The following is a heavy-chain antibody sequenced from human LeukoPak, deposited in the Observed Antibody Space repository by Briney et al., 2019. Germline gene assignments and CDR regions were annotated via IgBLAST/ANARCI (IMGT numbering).Heavy chain of an antibody. J-gene: IGHJ6*03. V-gene: IGHV3-13*01. CDR2: IGTASDT. CDR3: ARGPPRGKYYYMDV. CDR1: RFTFSSFD. Sequence: QPGGSLRLSCAASRFTFSSFDMHWVRQPTGQGLEWVSTIGTASDTYYPGSVEGRFTLSRDNAKNSLYLQRNSLTAGDTAVYYCARGPPRGKYYYMDVWGKGTTVTVSS. D-gene: IGHD1-1*01.